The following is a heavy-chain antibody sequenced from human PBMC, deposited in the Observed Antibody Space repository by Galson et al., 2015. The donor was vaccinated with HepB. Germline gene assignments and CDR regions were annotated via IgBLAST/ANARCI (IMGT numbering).Heavy chain of an antibody. CDR1: GYSFTTNW. J-gene: IGHJ6*02. CDR3: ARHLATNWCYGLDV. V-gene: IGHV5-51*01. Sequence: QSGAEVTKPGESLRISCKGSGYSFTTNWIGWMRQMPGKGLEWMGMISPGDSDTRYSPSFQGQVTISADKSIATAYPQWSSLKASDTAMYYCARHLATNWCYGLDVWGQGTTVTVSS. CDR2: ISPGDSDT. D-gene: IGHD1-1*01.